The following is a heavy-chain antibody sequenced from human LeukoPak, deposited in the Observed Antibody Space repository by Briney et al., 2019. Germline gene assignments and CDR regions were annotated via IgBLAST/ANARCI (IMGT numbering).Heavy chain of an antibody. Sequence: SVKVSCKASGGTFSSYTISWVRQAPGQGLEWMGRIIPILGIANYAQKFQGRVTITADKSTSTAYMELSSLRSEDMAVYYCASTTSNGYFDYWGQGTLVTVSS. V-gene: IGHV1-69*02. J-gene: IGHJ4*02. CDR2: IIPILGIA. CDR1: GGTFSSYT. D-gene: IGHD1-1*01. CDR3: ASTTSNGYFDY.